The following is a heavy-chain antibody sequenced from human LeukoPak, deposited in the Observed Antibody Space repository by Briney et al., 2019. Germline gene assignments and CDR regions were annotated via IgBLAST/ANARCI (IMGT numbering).Heavy chain of an antibody. CDR1: GGSISSYY. V-gene: IGHV4-4*09. D-gene: IGHD1-1*01. CDR3: ARTAGTDKDAFDI. Sequence: SETLSLTCTVSGGSISSYYWSWIRQPPGKGLEWIGYIYTSGSTNYNPSLESRVTISVDTSKNQFSLKLSSVTAADTAVYYCARTAGTDKDAFDIWGQGTMVTVSS. J-gene: IGHJ3*02. CDR2: IYTSGST.